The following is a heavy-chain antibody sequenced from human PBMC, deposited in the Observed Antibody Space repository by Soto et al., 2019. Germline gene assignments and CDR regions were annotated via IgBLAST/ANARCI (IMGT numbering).Heavy chain of an antibody. CDR2: ILHSGSV. J-gene: IGHJ1*01. D-gene: IGHD1-1*01. V-gene: IGHV4-4*02. CDR3: AGLVGRGTFSRLQY. CDR1: GDSISVNTW. Sequence: QVLLQESGPGLVKPSGTLSLTCDVSGDSISVNTWWSWVRQTPGKGLEWIGEILHSGSVNYNPSLKSRVTISIDKSKNQVSLRLSSMTAADTALYYCAGLVGRGTFSRLQYWGQGTLVTVSS.